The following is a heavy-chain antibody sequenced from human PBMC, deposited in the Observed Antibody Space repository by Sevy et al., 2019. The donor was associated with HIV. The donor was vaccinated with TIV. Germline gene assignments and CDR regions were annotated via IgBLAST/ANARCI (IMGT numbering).Heavy chain of an antibody. J-gene: IGHJ6*03. CDR1: GFIFSSYA. Sequence: GGSLRLSCSASGFIFSSYAMHWVRQAPGKGMEYVSAIKGNGDSTYHAASVKGRFTISRDNSENTLFLHMTSLTIEDTAVYFCVRSSSPNYYYYYMDVWGKGTAVTVSS. D-gene: IGHD6-6*01. CDR3: VRSSSPNYYYYYMDV. CDR2: IKGNGDST. V-gene: IGHV3-64D*06.